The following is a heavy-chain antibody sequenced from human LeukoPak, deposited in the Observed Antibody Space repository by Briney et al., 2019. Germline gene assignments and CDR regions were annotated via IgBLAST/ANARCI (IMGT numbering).Heavy chain of an antibody. J-gene: IGHJ4*02. D-gene: IGHD1-26*01. CDR2: IYWDDDK. Sequence: SGPTLVKPTQTLTLTCTFSGFSLSSSGVGVGWIRQPPGKAREWLALIYWDDDKRYSPSLKSRLTITKDTSKNQVVLTMTNMDPVDTATYYCAHRRGTYYFQYWGQGTLVTVSS. CDR3: AHRRGTYYFQY. V-gene: IGHV2-5*02. CDR1: GFSLSSSGVG.